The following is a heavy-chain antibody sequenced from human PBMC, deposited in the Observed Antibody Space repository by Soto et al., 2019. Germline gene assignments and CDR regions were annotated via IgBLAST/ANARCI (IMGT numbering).Heavy chain of an antibody. CDR3: AKEGGRGGGSFDY. J-gene: IGHJ4*02. CDR2: IYHTGST. CDR1: GDSISSSNW. Sequence: SETLSVTCVVAGDSISSSNWWSWVRQPPGKGLEWIGKIYHTGSTNYNPSLKSRVTISADKSKNQVSLKLSSVTAAGPAVYYCAKEGGRGGGSFDYWGQGTLVTVSS. V-gene: IGHV4-4*02. D-gene: IGHD3-16*01.